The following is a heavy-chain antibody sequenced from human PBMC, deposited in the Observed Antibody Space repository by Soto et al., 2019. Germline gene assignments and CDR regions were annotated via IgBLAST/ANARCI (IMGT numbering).Heavy chain of an antibody. CDR1: GFTFSSYA. V-gene: IGHV3-30-3*01. CDR3: ARDLDYGAHGAFDI. J-gene: IGHJ3*02. Sequence: QVQLVESGGGVVQPGRSLRLSCAASGFTFSSYAMHWVRQAPGKGLEGVAVISYDGSNKYYADSVKGRFTISRDNSKNTLYLQMNSLRDEDTAVYYCARDLDYGAHGAFDIWGQGTMVTVSS. D-gene: IGHD4-17*01. CDR2: ISYDGSNK.